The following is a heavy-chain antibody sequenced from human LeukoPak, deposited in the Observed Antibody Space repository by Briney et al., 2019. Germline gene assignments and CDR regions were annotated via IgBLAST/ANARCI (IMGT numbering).Heavy chain of an antibody. CDR1: GFTFSDYY. CDR3: ASGGPDYYDSSGYPH. D-gene: IGHD3-22*01. J-gene: IGHJ4*02. Sequence: SGGSLRLSCAASGFTFSDYYMSWIRQAPGKGLEWVSYISSSGSTIYYADSVKGRFTISRDNAKNSLYLQMNSLRAEDTAVYYCASGGPDYYDSSGYPHWGQGTLVTVSS. V-gene: IGHV3-11*01. CDR2: ISSSGSTI.